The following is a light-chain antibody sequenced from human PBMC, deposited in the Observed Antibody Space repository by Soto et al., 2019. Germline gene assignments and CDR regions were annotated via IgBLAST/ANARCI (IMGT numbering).Light chain of an antibody. CDR2: DVS. V-gene: IGLV2-11*01. CDR3: CSYAGSYRWV. J-gene: IGLJ3*02. Sequence: QSALTQPRSVSGSPGQSVTISCTGTSSDVGGYNYVSWYQQYPGKAPKLMIYDVSKRPSGVPDRFSGSKSGNTASLTISGLQAEDEADYYCCSYAGSYRWVFGGGTKLTVL. CDR1: SSDVGGYNY.